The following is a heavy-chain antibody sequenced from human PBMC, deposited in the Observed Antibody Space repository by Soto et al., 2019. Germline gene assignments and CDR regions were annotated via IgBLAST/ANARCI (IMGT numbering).Heavy chain of an antibody. V-gene: IGHV3-30-3*02. J-gene: IGHJ4*02. CDR3: AKDHPFQPGDLGAAFDY. CDR1: GFTFSSYT. D-gene: IGHD7-27*01. CDR2: ISNDGSKT. Sequence: QVQLVESVGGVVQPGRSLRLSCVASGFTFSSYTMQWVRQAPGRGLEWVAVISNDGSKTHFADSVKGRFSISRDNSKNTLHLQMDSLRAEDTAVYHCAKDHPFQPGDLGAAFDYWGQGTRVTVSS.